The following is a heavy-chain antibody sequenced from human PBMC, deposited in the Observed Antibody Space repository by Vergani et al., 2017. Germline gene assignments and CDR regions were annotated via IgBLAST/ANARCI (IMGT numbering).Heavy chain of an antibody. CDR3: TPAAGIDY. CDR2: IRRKANSYAT. J-gene: IGHJ4*02. V-gene: IGHV3-73*02. CDR1: GFTFSGSA. Sequence: EVQLVESGGGLVQPGGSLKLSCAASGFTFSGSAMHWVRQASGKGLEWVGRIRRKANSYATAYAASVKGRFTISRDDSKNTAYLQMNSLKTEDTAVYYCTPAAGIDYWGQGTLVTVSS. D-gene: IGHD6-13*01.